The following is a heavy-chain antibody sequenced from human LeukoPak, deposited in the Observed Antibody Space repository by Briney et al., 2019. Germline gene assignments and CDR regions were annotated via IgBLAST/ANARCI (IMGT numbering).Heavy chain of an antibody. V-gene: IGHV3-7*04. CDR1: GFTFSSYW. Sequence: PGGSLRLSCAASGFTFSSYWMSWVRQAPGKGLEWVANIKKDGSEKYYVDSVKGRFTISRDNAKTSLYLQMNSPRAEDTAVYYCARGGSYLSAFDIWGQGTMVTVSS. J-gene: IGHJ3*02. CDR2: IKKDGSEK. CDR3: ARGGSYLSAFDI. D-gene: IGHD1-26*01.